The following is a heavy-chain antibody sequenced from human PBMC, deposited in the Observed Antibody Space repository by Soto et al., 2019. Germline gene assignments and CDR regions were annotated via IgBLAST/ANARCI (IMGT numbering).Heavy chain of an antibody. J-gene: IGHJ4*02. CDR1: GGTFSSYA. CDR3: ARYPPDSCGYGSGVELCEYYFDY. CDR2: IIPIFGTA. Sequence: ASVKVSCKASGGTFSSYAISWVRQAPGQGLEWMGGIIPIFGTANYAQKFQGRVTITADESTSTAYMELSSLRSEDTAVYYCARYPPDSCGYGSGVELCEYYFDYWGQGTLVTVSS. V-gene: IGHV1-69*13. D-gene: IGHD3-10*01.